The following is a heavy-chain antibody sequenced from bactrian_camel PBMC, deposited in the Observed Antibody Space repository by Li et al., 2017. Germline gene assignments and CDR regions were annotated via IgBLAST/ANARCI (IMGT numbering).Heavy chain of an antibody. Sequence: VQLVESGGGLVQPGGSLRLSCVASGFTFSDYGMSWVRQAPGKEREAVAVIDSVGRTMYPDSVKGRFTISHDVAKNTLYSQMDNLQPEDTATYYCAAVPTHLYRSYNNPRLFGAMDYFGKGTQVTVS. CDR2: IDSVGRT. D-gene: IGHD4*01. CDR1: GFTFSDYG. V-gene: IGHV3S67*01. J-gene: IGHJ7*01.